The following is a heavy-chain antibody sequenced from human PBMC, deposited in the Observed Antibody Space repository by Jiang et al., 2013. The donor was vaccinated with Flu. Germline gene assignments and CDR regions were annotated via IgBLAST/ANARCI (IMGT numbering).Heavy chain of an antibody. Sequence: ETLSLTCTVSGGSVSSGSYYWSWIRQPPREGTGVDWVYLLQWEHQLQPSLKSRVTISVDTSKNQFSLKLSSVTAADTAVYYCAGRAQDYYGSGSYRDYWGQGTLVTVSS. V-gene: IGHV4-61*01. CDR2: LLQWEH. D-gene: IGHD3-10*01. CDR1: GGSVSSGSYY. CDR3: AGRAQDYYGSGSYRDY. J-gene: IGHJ4*02.